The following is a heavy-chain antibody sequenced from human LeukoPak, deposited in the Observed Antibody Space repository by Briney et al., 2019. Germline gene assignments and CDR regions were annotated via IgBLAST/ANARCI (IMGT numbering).Heavy chain of an antibody. V-gene: IGHV1-46*01. CDR2: INPSGGST. D-gene: IGHD4-17*01. Sequence: ASVKVSCKASGYTFTGYYMHWVRQAPGQGLEWMGIINPSGGSTSYAQKFQGRVTMTRDMSTSTVYMELSSLRSEDTAVYYCARQGNTVIIDYWGQGTLVTVSS. CDR1: GYTFTGYY. J-gene: IGHJ4*02. CDR3: ARQGNTVIIDY.